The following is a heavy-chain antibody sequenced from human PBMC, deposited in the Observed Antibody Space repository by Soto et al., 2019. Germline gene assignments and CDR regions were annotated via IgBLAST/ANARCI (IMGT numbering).Heavy chain of an antibody. D-gene: IGHD5-18*01. V-gene: IGHV4-31*01. CDR2: IYYSGST. Sequence: SETLSLTCTVSGGSISSGGYYWSWIRQHPGKGLEWIGYIYYSGSTYYNPSHKSQDTKSVDTSKNQLSQKLSSWTAAVTPVYYCARWIQLWFVFDYWGQGTLVTVSS. CDR1: GGSISSGGYY. CDR3: ARWIQLWFVFDY. J-gene: IGHJ4*02.